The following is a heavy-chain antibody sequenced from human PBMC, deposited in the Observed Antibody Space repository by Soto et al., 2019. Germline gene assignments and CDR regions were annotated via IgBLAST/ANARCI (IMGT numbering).Heavy chain of an antibody. CDR2: IYHSGST. J-gene: IGHJ5*02. CDR3: ARLYGGYDXXPRARWFDP. V-gene: IGHV4-30-2*01. CDR1: GXSIXXXXXX. D-gene: IGHD3-22*01. Sequence: QLQLQXSGSGLVKPSQTLSLTCAVSGXSIXXXXXXXXWIRQPPGKGLEWIGYIYHSGSTYYNPFLKSRVTISVDRSKNQFSLKLSSVTAADTAVYYCARLYGGYDXXPRARWFDPWGQGTLVTVSS.